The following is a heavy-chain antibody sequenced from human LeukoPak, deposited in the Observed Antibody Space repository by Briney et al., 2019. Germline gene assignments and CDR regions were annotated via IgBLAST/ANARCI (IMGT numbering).Heavy chain of an antibody. CDR1: EYTFTGYY. D-gene: IGHD6-13*01. J-gene: IGHJ4*02. CDR2: INPNSGDT. Sequence: ASVTVSCKASEYTFTGYYMHWVRPARGRDLEWMGWINPNSGDTNNARKFQGRVNMTSDTSISTAYMELSSLRADDTAVYYCAREIAAGGWRGFDYWGQGTLVTVSS. V-gene: IGHV1-2*02. CDR3: AREIAAGGWRGFDY.